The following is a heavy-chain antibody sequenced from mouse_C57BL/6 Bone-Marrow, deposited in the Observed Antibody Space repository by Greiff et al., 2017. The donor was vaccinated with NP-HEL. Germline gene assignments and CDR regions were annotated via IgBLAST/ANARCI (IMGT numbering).Heavy chain of an antibody. CDR3: ARQGGYYLYYYAMDY. Sequence: VMLVESGPGLVAPSQSLSITCTVSGFSFTSYGVHWVRQPPGKGLEWLVVIWSDGSTTYNSALKSRMSISKDNSKSQVFLKMNSLQTDDTAMDYCARQGGYYLYYYAMDYWGQGTSVTVSS. CDR2: IWSDGST. D-gene: IGHD2-3*01. CDR1: GFSFTSYG. V-gene: IGHV2-6-1*01. J-gene: IGHJ4*01.